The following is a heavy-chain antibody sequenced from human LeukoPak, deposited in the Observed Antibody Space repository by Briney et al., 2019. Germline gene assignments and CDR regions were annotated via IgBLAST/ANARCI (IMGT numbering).Heavy chain of an antibody. D-gene: IGHD3-3*01. CDR2: IKQDGSEK. CDR1: GFTFSSYW. Sequence: GGSLRLSCAASGFTFSSYWMSWVRQAPGKGLEWVANIKQDGSEKYYVDSVKGRFTISRDNAKNSLYLQMNSLRAEDTAVYYCARDLSYYDFWSGYQERGAFDIWGQGTMVTVSS. J-gene: IGHJ3*02. V-gene: IGHV3-7*01. CDR3: ARDLSYYDFWSGYQERGAFDI.